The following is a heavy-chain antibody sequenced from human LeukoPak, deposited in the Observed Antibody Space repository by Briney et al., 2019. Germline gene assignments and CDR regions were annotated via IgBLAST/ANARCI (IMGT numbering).Heavy chain of an antibody. J-gene: IGHJ4*02. CDR2: INHSGST. D-gene: IGHD1-26*01. CDR1: GGSISSYY. Sequence: PSETLSLTCTVSGGSISSYYWSWIRQPPGKGLEWIGEINHSGSTNYNPSLKSRVTISVDTSKNQFSLKLSSVTAADTAVYYCARVLTGGATTGQYYFDYWGQGTLVTVSS. V-gene: IGHV4-34*01. CDR3: ARVLTGGATTGQYYFDY.